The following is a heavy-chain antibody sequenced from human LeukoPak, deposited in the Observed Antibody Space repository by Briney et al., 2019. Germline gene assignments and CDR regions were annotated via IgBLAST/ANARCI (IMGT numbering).Heavy chain of an antibody. Sequence: GRSLRLSCAASGFDFSAFGMNWVRQAPGRGLEWVAVISYDGSQKYYADSVKGRFTISRDNSKNTVYLQMNSLSAEDTAVYYCAKDNGSPSLVVVLVATAPDYWGQGTLVTVSS. CDR3: AKDNGSPSLVVVLVATAPDY. D-gene: IGHD2-15*01. J-gene: IGHJ4*02. V-gene: IGHV3-30*18. CDR2: ISYDGSQK. CDR1: GFDFSAFG.